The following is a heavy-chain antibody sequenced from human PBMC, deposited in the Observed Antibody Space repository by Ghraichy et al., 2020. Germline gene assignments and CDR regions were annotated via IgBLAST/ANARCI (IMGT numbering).Heavy chain of an antibody. CDR2: IYYSGTT. CDR3: ARRGAGRPLEY. Sequence: SETLSLTCTVSGGSISSSSYYWGWIRQPPGKGLEWIGSIYYSGTTYYNPSLKSRVTISADTSKNQFSLKLTSVTAADTAVYYCARRGAGRPLEYWGQGTLVTVSS. CDR1: GGSISSSSYY. V-gene: IGHV4-39*01. J-gene: IGHJ4*02.